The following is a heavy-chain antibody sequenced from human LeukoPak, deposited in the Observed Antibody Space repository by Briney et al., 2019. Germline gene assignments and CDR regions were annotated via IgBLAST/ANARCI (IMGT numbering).Heavy chain of an antibody. V-gene: IGHV3-30*02. CDR3: AKVGFGWYQIGY. J-gene: IGHJ4*02. CDR1: GFHLSIYG. Sequence: QPGGSLRLSCATSGFHLSIYGMHWVRQAPGKGLEWVAFIRYDGTSQYYTDSVKGRFTISRDNSMNTMYLQMNSLRVEDTAVYYCAKVGFGWYQIGYWGQGTLVTVSS. D-gene: IGHD6-19*01. CDR2: IRYDGTSQ.